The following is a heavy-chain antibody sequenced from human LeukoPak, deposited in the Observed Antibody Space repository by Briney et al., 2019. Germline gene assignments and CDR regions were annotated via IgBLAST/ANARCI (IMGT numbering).Heavy chain of an antibody. D-gene: IGHD3-10*01. CDR1: GASMSTYY. CDR2: IYASGST. J-gene: IGHJ4*02. Sequence: SETLSLTCTVSGASMSTYYWSWIRPPAGKGLEWIGRIYASGSTDYNPPLRSRVTISLDKSKNQFSLNLNSVTAADTAVYYCARGTSGDYWGQGTLVTVSS. CDR3: ARGTSGDY. V-gene: IGHV4-4*07.